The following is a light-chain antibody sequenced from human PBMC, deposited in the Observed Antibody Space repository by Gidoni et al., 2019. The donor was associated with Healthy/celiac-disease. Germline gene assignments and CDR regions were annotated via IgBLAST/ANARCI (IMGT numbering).Light chain of an antibody. CDR3: QQSYSTRRT. CDR2: AAS. Sequence: DIQMTQSTSSLSASVGDRVTITCRASQSISSYLNWYQQKPGKAPKLLIYAASSLQSGVPSRFSGSGSGTDFTLTISSLPPEDFATYYCQQSYSTRRTFGQGTKVEIK. V-gene: IGKV1-39*01. J-gene: IGKJ1*01. CDR1: QSISSY.